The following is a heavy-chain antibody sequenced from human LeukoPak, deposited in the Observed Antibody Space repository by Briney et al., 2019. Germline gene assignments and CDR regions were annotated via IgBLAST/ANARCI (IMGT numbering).Heavy chain of an antibody. J-gene: IGHJ6*02. CDR1: GFTVISNY. CDR2: IYGGGSK. CDR3: ARGGGWLRPSYYYYYGMDV. D-gene: IGHD5-12*01. Sequence: GGSLGLSFAASGFTVISNYMSWVGQAPGKGLDGFSVIYGGGSKYYADSVKGRFTISRDNSKNTLYLQMNSLRAEDTAVYYCARGGGWLRPSYYYYYGMDVWGQGTTVTVSS. V-gene: IGHV3-66*01.